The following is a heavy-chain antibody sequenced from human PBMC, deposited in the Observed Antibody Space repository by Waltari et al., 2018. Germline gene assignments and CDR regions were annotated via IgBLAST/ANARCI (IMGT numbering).Heavy chain of an antibody. Sequence: QVQLVQSRAEVKKPGASVKVSCKASGYTFTSYDINWVRQATGQGLEWMGWMNPNSGNTGYAQKFQGRVTMTRNTSISTAYMELSSLGSEDTAVYYCARVRVAGTGFYWFDPWGQGTLVTVSS. CDR1: GYTFTSYD. V-gene: IGHV1-8*01. J-gene: IGHJ5*02. CDR3: ARVRVAGTGFYWFDP. CDR2: MNPNSGNT. D-gene: IGHD6-19*01.